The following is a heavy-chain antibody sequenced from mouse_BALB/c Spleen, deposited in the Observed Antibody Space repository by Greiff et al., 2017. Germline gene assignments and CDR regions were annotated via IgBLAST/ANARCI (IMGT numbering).Heavy chain of an antibody. D-gene: IGHD2-14*01. Sequence: QVQLQQSGAELAKPGASVKMSCKASGYTFTSYWMHWVKQRPGQGLERIGYINPSTGYTEYNQKFKDKATLTADKSSSTAYMQLSSLTSEDSAVYYCARGEVRRGRDYYAMDYWGQGTSVTVSS. V-gene: IGHV1-7*01. CDR2: INPSTGYT. CDR3: ARGEVRRGRDYYAMDY. CDR1: GYTFTSYW. J-gene: IGHJ4*01.